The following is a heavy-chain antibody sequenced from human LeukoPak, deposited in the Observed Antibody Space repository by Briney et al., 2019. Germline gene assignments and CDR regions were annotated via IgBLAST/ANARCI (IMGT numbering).Heavy chain of an antibody. CDR3: ARDSVSSSWYIYFQH. Sequence: GGSLRLSCAASGFTFSSYAMHWVRQAPGKGLEWVAVISYDGSNKYYADSAKGRFTISRDNSKNTLYLQMNSLRAEDTAVYYCARDSVSSSWYIYFQHWGQGTLVTVSS. D-gene: IGHD6-13*01. V-gene: IGHV3-30*04. CDR1: GFTFSSYA. J-gene: IGHJ1*01. CDR2: ISYDGSNK.